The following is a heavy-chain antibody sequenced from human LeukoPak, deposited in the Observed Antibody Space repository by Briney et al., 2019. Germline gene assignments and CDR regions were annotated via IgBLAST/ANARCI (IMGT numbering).Heavy chain of an antibody. D-gene: IGHD2-21*02. Sequence: GGSLRLSCAASGFTFSSYAMHWVRQAPGKGLEWVAVISYDGSNKYYTDSVKGRFTISGDNSKNTVYLQMNSLRAEDTAVYYCARSGVMTTIRSYFDYWGQGTLVTVSS. J-gene: IGHJ4*02. CDR1: GFTFSSYA. CDR2: ISYDGSNK. V-gene: IGHV3-30*04. CDR3: ARSGVMTTIRSYFDY.